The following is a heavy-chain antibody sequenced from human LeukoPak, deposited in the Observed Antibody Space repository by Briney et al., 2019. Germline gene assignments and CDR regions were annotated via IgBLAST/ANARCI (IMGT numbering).Heavy chain of an antibody. V-gene: IGHV3-30*04. D-gene: IGHD6-6*01. Sequence: GGSLRLSCAASGFTFRSSAMHWVRQAPGKGLEWVALLPYDGTEKYYVESVKGRFTISRDNSNNTLYLQMNSRRVEGTAVYFCARQGSSLRYFHTYLDVWGKGTTVTVSS. CDR3: ARQGSSLRYFHTYLDV. CDR1: GFTFRSSA. J-gene: IGHJ6*03. CDR2: LPYDGTEK.